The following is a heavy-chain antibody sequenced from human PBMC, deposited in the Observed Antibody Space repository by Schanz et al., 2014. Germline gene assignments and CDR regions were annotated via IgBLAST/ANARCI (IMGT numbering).Heavy chain of an antibody. V-gene: IGHV3-66*01. CDR2: IYSGGST. D-gene: IGHD6-19*01. J-gene: IGHJ3*02. CDR3: AKCIGWYGRCAFDI. CDR1: GFTVRSYA. Sequence: VQLVESGGGVVQPGRSLRLSCAASGFTVRSYAMHWVRQAPGKGLEWVAVIYSGGSTFYTDSVKGRFTISRDNSKNTLYLQMNSLIAEDTAVYYCAKCIGWYGRCAFDIWGQGTMVTVSS.